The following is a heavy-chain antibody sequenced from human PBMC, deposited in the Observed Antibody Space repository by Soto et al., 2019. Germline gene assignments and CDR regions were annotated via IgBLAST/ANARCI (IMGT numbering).Heavy chain of an antibody. CDR3: ARESEDLTSNFDY. J-gene: IGHJ4*02. Sequence: PGGSLRLSCAASGFTFTRYSMNWVRQAPRKGLEWVSSISSTTHYIYYADSMRGRFTISRDNAKNAVYLEMNSLRAEDTAVYYCARESEDLTSNFDYWGQGTLVTVSS. CDR2: ISSTTHYI. CDR1: GFTFTRYS. V-gene: IGHV3-21*06.